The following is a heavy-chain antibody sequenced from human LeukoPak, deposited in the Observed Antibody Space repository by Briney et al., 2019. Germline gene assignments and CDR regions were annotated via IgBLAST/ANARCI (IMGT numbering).Heavy chain of an antibody. CDR2: IKSKTDGGTT. CDR1: GFTFSNAW. CDR3: TTDLDIVVVPAAIGSGY. V-gene: IGHV3-15*01. Sequence: PGGSLRLSCAAPGFTFSNAWMSWVRQAPGKGLEWVGRIKSKTDGGTTDYAAPVKGRFTISRDDSKNTLYLQMNSLKTEDTAVYYCTTDLDIVVVPAAIGSGYWGQGTLVTVSS. D-gene: IGHD2-2*03. J-gene: IGHJ4*02.